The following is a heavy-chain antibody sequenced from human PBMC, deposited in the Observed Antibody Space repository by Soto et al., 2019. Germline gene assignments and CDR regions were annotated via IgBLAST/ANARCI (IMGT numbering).Heavy chain of an antibody. CDR3: ARGYYHDSSGYYQNAFDI. J-gene: IGHJ3*02. CDR2: ISAYNGNT. D-gene: IGHD3-22*01. V-gene: IGHV1-18*04. Sequence: GASVKVSCKASGYTFTSYGISWVRQAPGQGLEWMGWISAYNGNTNYAQKLQGRVTMTTDTSTSTAYMELRSLRSDDTAVYYCARGYYHDSSGYYQNAFDIWGQGTMVTVSS. CDR1: GYTFTSYG.